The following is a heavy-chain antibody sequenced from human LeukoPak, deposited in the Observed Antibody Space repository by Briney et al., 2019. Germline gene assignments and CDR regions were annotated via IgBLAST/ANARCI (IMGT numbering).Heavy chain of an antibody. V-gene: IGHV4-4*07. Sequence: SETLSLTCTVSGGSISSCYWSWIRQPAGKGLEWIGRIYTSGSTNYNPSLKSRVTISLDTSKNQCSLNLSSVTAADTAVYYCARDGSGSSLSYYFDYWGQGTLVTVSS. J-gene: IGHJ4*02. CDR2: IYTSGST. CDR1: GGSISSCY. CDR3: ARDGSGSSLSYYFDY. D-gene: IGHD3-10*01.